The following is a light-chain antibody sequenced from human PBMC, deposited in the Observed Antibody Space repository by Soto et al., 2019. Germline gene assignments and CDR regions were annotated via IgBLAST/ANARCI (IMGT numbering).Light chain of an antibody. Sequence: EIALTQSPGTLSLSPGERATLSCRASQSVSSAYLAWYQQKPGQAPRLLIYGAFSRATGIPDRFSGYGSGTDFTLTITRLEPEDFAVYYCQQYGSSFTFGQGTKLQIK. CDR2: GAF. J-gene: IGKJ2*01. CDR3: QQYGSSFT. V-gene: IGKV3-20*01. CDR1: QSVSSAY.